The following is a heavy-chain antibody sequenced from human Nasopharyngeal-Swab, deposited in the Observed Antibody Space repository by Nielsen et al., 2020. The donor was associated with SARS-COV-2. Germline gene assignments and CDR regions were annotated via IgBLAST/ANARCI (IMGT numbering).Heavy chain of an antibody. D-gene: IGHD6-19*01. CDR1: GGTFSSYA. Sequence: SVKVSCKASGGTFSSYAISWVRQAPGQGLEWMGGIIPIFGTANYAQKFQGRVTITADESTSTAYMELSSLRSEDTAVYYCARSSGWYVTLDYWSQGTLVTVSS. CDR3: ARSSGWYVTLDY. J-gene: IGHJ4*02. V-gene: IGHV1-69*13. CDR2: IIPIFGTA.